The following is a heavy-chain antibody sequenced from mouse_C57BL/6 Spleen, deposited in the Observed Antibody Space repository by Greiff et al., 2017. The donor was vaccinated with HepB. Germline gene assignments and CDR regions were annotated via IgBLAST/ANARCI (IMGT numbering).Heavy chain of an antibody. D-gene: IGHD3-2*02. Sequence: EVKLMESEGGLVQPGSSMKLSCTASGFTFSDYYMAWVRQVPEKGLEWVANINYDGSSTYYLDSLKSRFIISRDNAKNILYLQMSSLKSEDTATYYCASQTAQAWFAYWGQGTLVTVSA. CDR2: INYDGSST. CDR3: ASQTAQAWFAY. CDR1: GFTFSDYY. J-gene: IGHJ3*01. V-gene: IGHV5-16*01.